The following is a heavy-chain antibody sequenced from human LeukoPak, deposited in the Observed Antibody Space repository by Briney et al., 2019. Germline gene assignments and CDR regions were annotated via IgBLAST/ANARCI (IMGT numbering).Heavy chain of an antibody. D-gene: IGHD3-9*01. Sequence: GGSLRLSCAASGFTFSSYAMNWVRQAPGMGLEWVSAISGSGGSAYYADSVKGRFTISRDNSKNTLYLQMNSLRAEDTAVYYCAKDPYYDILTGYPYYFDYWGQGTLVTVSS. V-gene: IGHV3-23*01. CDR2: ISGSGGSA. CDR1: GFTFSSYA. J-gene: IGHJ4*02. CDR3: AKDPYYDILTGYPYYFDY.